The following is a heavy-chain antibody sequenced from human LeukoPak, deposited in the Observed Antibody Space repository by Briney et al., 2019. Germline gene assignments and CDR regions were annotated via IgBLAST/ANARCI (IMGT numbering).Heavy chain of an antibody. J-gene: IGHJ6*02. Sequence: ASVKVSCKASGYTFTGYYMHWVRQAPGQGLEWMGWFNPDSGGTHYAQKFQGRVTMTRDTSISTAYMELNRLRSDDTAVYYCARGYSYGSDYYYGMDVWGQGTTVTVSS. CDR2: FNPDSGGT. CDR1: GYTFTGYY. D-gene: IGHD5-18*01. V-gene: IGHV1-2*02. CDR3: ARGYSYGSDYYYGMDV.